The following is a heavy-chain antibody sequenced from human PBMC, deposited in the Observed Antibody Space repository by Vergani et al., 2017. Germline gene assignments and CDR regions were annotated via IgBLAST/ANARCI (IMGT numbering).Heavy chain of an antibody. CDR1: GGTFSSYA. CDR2: IIPIFGTA. Sequence: QVQLVQSGAEVKKPGSSVKVSCKASGGTFSSYAISWVRQAPGQGLEWMGGIIPIFGTANYEQKFQGRVTITAEESTSTAYMELSSLRAEETAVYYCARDSSPKPRYYYYYGMDVWGQGTTVTVSS. CDR3: ARDSSPKPRYYYYYGMDV. V-gene: IGHV1-69*01. D-gene: IGHD6-19*01. J-gene: IGHJ6*02.